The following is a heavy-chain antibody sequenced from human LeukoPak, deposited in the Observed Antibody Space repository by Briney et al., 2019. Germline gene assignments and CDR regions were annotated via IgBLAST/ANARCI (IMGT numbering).Heavy chain of an antibody. CDR1: GGSISSYY. J-gene: IGHJ4*02. V-gene: IGHV4-59*08. D-gene: IGHD6-19*01. CDR3: ARHGYSSGWYYFDY. Sequence: SETLSLTCTVSGGSISSYYWNWIRQSPGKGLEWIGHIYYSGSTNYSPSLKSRVTISVDTSKNQFSLKLSSVTAADTAVYYCARHGYSSGWYYFDYWGQGTLVTVSS. CDR2: IYYSGST.